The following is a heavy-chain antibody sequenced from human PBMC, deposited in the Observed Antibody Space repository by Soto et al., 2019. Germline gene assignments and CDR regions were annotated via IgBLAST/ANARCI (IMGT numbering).Heavy chain of an antibody. Sequence: TGGSLRLSCAASGFTFSSYAMSWVRQAPGKGLEWVSAISGSGGSTYYADSVKGRFTISRDNSKNTLYLQMNSLRAEDTAVYYCAASDFWSGYKYYFDYWGQGTLVTVSS. J-gene: IGHJ4*02. D-gene: IGHD3-3*01. CDR1: GFTFSSYA. V-gene: IGHV3-23*01. CDR2: ISGSGGST. CDR3: AASDFWSGYKYYFDY.